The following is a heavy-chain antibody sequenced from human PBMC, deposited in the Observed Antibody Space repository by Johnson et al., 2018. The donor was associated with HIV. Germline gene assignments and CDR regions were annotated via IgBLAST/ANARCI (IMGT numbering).Heavy chain of an antibody. Sequence: QVQLVESGGGEVQPGGSLRLSCAASRFTFSDYYMSWIRQAPGKGLEWVSYISSRGTTIYSADSVTGRVTISRDNAKNSLYLQMNSLRAEDTAVYYCARDQGYPEPAFDIWGQGTMVTVSS. D-gene: IGHD1-14*01. CDR3: ARDQGYPEPAFDI. J-gene: IGHJ3*02. V-gene: IGHV3-11*04. CDR1: RFTFSDYY. CDR2: ISSRGTTI.